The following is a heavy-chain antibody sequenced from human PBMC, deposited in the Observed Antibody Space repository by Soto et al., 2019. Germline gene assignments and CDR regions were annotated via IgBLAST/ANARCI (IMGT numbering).Heavy chain of an antibody. CDR3: AKSNQGGYENFDY. V-gene: IGHV3-9*01. CDR2: ISWNSGSI. D-gene: IGHD5-12*01. Sequence: GGSLRLSCAASGFTFDDYAMHWVRQAPGKGLEWVSGISWNSGSIGYADSVKGRFTISRDNAKNSLYLQMNSLRAEDTALYYGAKSNQGGYENFDYWGQGTLVTVSS. CDR1: GFTFDDYA. J-gene: IGHJ4*02.